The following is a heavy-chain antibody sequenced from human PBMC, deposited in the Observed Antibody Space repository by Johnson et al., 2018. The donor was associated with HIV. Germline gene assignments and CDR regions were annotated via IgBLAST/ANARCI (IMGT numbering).Heavy chain of an antibody. Sequence: VQLVESGGGLVQPGGSLRLSCAASGFTFSSYWMSWVRQAPGKGLEWVANIKQDGSEKYYVDSVKGRFTISRDNSKNTVYLQMNSLRSEDTAVYYCARLRGAFDIWGQGTMVTVSS. D-gene: IGHD4-17*01. CDR2: IKQDGSEK. CDR3: ARLRGAFDI. CDR1: GFTFSSYW. J-gene: IGHJ3*02. V-gene: IGHV3-7*02.